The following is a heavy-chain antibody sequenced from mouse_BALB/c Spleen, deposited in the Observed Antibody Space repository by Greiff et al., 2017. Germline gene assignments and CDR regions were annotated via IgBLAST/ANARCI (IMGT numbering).Heavy chain of an antibody. CDR2: INPYNDGT. CDR1: GYTFTSYV. CDR3: ARCTEGYWFAY. V-gene: IGHV1-14*01. Sequence: EVQLQQSGPELVKPGASVKMSCKASGYTFTSYVMHWVKQKPGQGLEWIGYINPYNDGTKYNEKFKGKATLTSDKSSSTAYMELSSLTSEDAAVYYCARCTEGYWFAYWGQGTLVTVSA. J-gene: IGHJ3*01.